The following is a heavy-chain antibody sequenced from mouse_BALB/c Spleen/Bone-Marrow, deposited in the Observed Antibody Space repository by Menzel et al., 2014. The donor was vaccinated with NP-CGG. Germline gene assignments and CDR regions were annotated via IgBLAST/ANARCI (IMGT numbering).Heavy chain of an antibody. CDR3: ARCGGLRDFDY. V-gene: IGHV1-77*01. CDR2: IYPGSGST. J-gene: IGHJ2*01. CDR1: GYTFTDNV. D-gene: IGHD2-4*01. Sequence: QVQLKESGPELVKPGASVKMSCKASGYTFTDNVISWVKQRTGQGLEWIGEIYPGSGSTYYNEKFKGKATLTADKSSNTAYMQLSSLTSEDSAVYFCARCGGLRDFDYWGQGTTLTVSS.